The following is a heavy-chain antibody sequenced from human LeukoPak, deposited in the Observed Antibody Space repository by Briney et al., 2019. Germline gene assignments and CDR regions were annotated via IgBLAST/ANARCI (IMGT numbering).Heavy chain of an antibody. CDR3: ARTPYSSGWYDIDY. CDR2: IYYSGST. CDR1: GGSISSSSYY. J-gene: IGHJ4*02. Sequence: SETLSLTCTVSGGSISSSSYYWGWIRQPPGKGLEWIGTIYYSGSTNYNPSLKSRVTMSVDTSKNQFSLKLSSVTALDTAVYYCARTPYSSGWYDIDYWGQGTLVTVSS. V-gene: IGHV4-39*07. D-gene: IGHD6-19*01.